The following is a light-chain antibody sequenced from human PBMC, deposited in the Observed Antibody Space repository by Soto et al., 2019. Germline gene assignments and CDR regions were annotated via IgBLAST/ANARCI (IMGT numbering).Light chain of an antibody. Sequence: QSALTQPASVSGSPGQSITSSCTGTSYDVGGYNYVSWYQQYPGKAPKLMIYEVSERPSGVSNRFSGSKSGDTASLTISGLQAEDEAYYYCSSYTTSSTMMFGGGTKLTVL. CDR2: EVS. CDR1: SYDVGGYNY. V-gene: IGLV2-14*01. J-gene: IGLJ3*02. CDR3: SSYTTSSTMM.